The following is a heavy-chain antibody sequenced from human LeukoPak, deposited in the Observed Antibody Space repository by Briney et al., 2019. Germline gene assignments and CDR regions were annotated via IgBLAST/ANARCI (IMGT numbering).Heavy chain of an antibody. J-gene: IGHJ4*02. V-gene: IGHV1-8*01. CDR1: GYTFTSYD. CDR2: MNPNSGNT. CDR3: AGSGTTVMDY. Sequence: ASVKVSCKASGYTFTSYDINWVRQATGQGLEWMGWMNPNSGNTGYAQKFQGRVTMTRDTSISTASMELSRLRSDDTAVYYCAGSGTTVMDYWGQGTLVTVSS. D-gene: IGHD1-7*01.